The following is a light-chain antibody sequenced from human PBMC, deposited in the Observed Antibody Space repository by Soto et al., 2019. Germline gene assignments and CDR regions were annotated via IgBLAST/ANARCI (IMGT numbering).Light chain of an antibody. J-gene: IGKJ2*01. V-gene: IGKV3-11*01. Sequence: EIVLTRSPATLSLSPGERATLSCRASQSVSTYLAWYQQKPGQAPRLLMYDASSRATGIPARFSGSGSGTDFTLTISSLEPEDFAVYYCQQRSSWPTFGQGTKLEIK. CDR2: DAS. CDR1: QSVSTY. CDR3: QQRSSWPT.